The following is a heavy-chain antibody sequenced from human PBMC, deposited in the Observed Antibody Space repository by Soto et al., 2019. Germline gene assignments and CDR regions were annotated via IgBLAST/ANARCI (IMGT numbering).Heavy chain of an antibody. CDR1: ELTFSNAW. J-gene: IGHJ6*03. Sequence: GSLRLSCAVSELTFSNAWMSCVRQAPGKGLEWVGRIKSKTDGGTADYAAPVKGRFTISRDDSKNTLYLQMNSLKTEDTAVYYCTTIDQLLSFYYYYMDVWGKGTTVTVSS. CDR3: TTIDQLLSFYYYYMDV. D-gene: IGHD2-2*01. CDR2: IKSKTDGGTA. V-gene: IGHV3-15*01.